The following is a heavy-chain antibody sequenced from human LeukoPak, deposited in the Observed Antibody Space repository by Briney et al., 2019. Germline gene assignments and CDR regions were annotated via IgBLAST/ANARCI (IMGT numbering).Heavy chain of an antibody. D-gene: IGHD2-15*01. CDR2: IKQDGSEK. V-gene: IGHV3-7*01. Sequence: GGSLRLSCAASGFTFSSYWMSWVRQAPGKGLEWVANIKQDGSEKYYVDSVKGRFTISRDNAKNSLYLQMNSLRAEDTAVYYCARESGAHCSGGSCYSGDAFDIWDQGTMVTVSS. CDR1: GFTFSSYW. J-gene: IGHJ3*02. CDR3: ARESGAHCSGGSCYSGDAFDI.